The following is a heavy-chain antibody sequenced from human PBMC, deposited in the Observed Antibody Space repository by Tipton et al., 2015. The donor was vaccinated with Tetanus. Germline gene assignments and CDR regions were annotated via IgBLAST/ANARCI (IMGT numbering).Heavy chain of an antibody. D-gene: IGHD3-10*01. CDR3: ARGIMVRGVSRFDP. Sequence: TLSLTCTVSGGSVSSGSSYWGWIRQPPGKGLEWIGSISYKGSTYYNPSLKSRVTMSVDTSKNQFSLRLRSVAAADTAVYYCARGIMVRGVSRFDPWGQGTLVTVSS. V-gene: IGHV4-39*07. CDR2: ISYKGST. J-gene: IGHJ5*02. CDR1: GGSVSSGSSY.